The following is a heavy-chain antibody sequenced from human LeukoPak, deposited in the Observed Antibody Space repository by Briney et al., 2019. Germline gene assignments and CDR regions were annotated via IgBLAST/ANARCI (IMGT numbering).Heavy chain of an antibody. CDR3: AKTGQVYYFDY. CDR1: GFTFSSYG. J-gene: IGHJ4*02. CDR2: IWYDGSNK. D-gene: IGHD6-6*01. Sequence: SGGSLRLSCAASGFTFSSYGMPWVRQAPGKGLEWVAVIWYDGSNKYYADSVKGRFTISRDNSKNTLYLQMNSLRAEDTAVYYCAKTGQVYYFDYWGQGTLVTVSS. V-gene: IGHV3-33*06.